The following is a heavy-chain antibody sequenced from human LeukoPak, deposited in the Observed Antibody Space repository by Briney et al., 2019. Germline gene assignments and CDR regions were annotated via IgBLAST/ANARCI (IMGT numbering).Heavy chain of an antibody. Sequence: PSETLSLTCTVSGGSISSYYWSWIRQPPGKGLEWIGYIYYSGSTNYNPSLKSRVTISVDTSKNQFSLKLSSVTAADTAVYYCARNYYDSSGRLPYYYYYMDVWGKGTTVTVSS. CDR3: ARNYYDSSGRLPYYYYYMDV. D-gene: IGHD3-22*01. V-gene: IGHV4-59*12. J-gene: IGHJ6*03. CDR2: IYYSGST. CDR1: GGSISSYY.